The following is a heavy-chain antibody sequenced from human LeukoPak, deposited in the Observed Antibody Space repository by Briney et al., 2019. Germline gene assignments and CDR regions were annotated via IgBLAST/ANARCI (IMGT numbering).Heavy chain of an antibody. CDR2: FNPNSGGT. V-gene: IGHV1-2*02. D-gene: IGHD4-17*01. J-gene: IGHJ4*02. CDR1: GYTFTYFY. Sequence: ASVTVSFKASGYTFTYFYMHWVRQAPGQGLERMGWFNPNSGGTNYAQKFQGRVTMTRDTSISTAYMELSRLRSDDTAVYYCATISGELLSTTVTTWVAIDYWGQGTLVTVSS. CDR3: ATISGELLSTTVTTWVAIDY.